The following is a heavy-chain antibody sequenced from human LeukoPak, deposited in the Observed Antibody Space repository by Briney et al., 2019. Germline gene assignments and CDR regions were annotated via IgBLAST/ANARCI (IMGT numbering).Heavy chain of an antibody. V-gene: IGHV4-39*01. CDR3: ARHSYGDYYFDY. D-gene: IGHD4-17*01. CDR1: GGSISGSNHY. J-gene: IGHJ4*02. Sequence: SETLSLTCTVSGGSISGSNHYWGWIRQPPGKGLECIGSISQSGSTYHNPSLKSRLTISVDTSKNQLSPKLNSVTAADTAVYYCARHSYGDYYFDYWGQGALVTVSS. CDR2: ISQSGST.